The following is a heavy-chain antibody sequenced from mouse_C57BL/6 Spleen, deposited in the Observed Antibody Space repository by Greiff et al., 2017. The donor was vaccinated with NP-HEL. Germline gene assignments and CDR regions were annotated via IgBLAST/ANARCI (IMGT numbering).Heavy chain of an antibody. Sequence: QVQLQQPGAELVMPGASVKLSCKASGYTFTSYWMHWVKQRPGQGLEWIGEIDPSDSYTNYHQKFKGKSTLTVDKSSSTAYMQLSSLTSEDAAVYYCARRKAYYSNLYYLEYWGQGTTLTGSS. CDR2: IDPSDSYT. J-gene: IGHJ2*01. CDR1: GYTFTSYW. D-gene: IGHD2-5*01. V-gene: IGHV1-69*01. CDR3: ARRKAYYSNLYYLEY.